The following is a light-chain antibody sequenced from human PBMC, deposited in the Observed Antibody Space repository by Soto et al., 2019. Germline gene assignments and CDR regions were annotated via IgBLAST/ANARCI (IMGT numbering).Light chain of an antibody. V-gene: IGKV3-20*01. CDR2: GAS. CDR1: QSINNNY. CDR3: QQYGGSPRT. Sequence: EIVLTQSPGTLSLSPGERATLSCRASQSINNNYLAWYQQKRGQAPRLLIYGASSRATAIPDRFSGSGSGTDFTLTISRLEPEDFSVYYCQQYGGSPRTFGQGTKVEIK. J-gene: IGKJ1*01.